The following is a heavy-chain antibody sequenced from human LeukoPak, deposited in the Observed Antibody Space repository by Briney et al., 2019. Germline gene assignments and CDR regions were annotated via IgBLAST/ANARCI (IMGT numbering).Heavy chain of an antibody. J-gene: IGHJ4*02. CDR2: ISSSGLTI. V-gene: IGHV3-48*03. D-gene: IGHD1-1*01. CDR3: ARQSSIWNDGTNTDFNY. CDR1: GFTFSSYE. Sequence: PGGSLRLSCVASGFTFSSYEMNWVRQAPGNGLEWVSYISSSGLTIYYADSVEGRFTISRDNAKNSLYLQMNSLRVEDTAVYYCARQSSIWNDGTNTDFNYWGQGTLVTVSS.